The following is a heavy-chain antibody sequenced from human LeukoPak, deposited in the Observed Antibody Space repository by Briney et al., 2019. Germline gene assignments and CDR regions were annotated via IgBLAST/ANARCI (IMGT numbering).Heavy chain of an antibody. J-gene: IGHJ6*02. CDR1: GGSISSYY. Sequence: PSETLSLTCTVSGGSISSYYWSWIRQPPGKGLEWIGYIYYSGSTNYNPSLKSRVTISVDTSKNQFSLKLSSVTAAGTAVYYCASDSSGSHLYYYGMDVWGQGTTVTVSS. D-gene: IGHD3-22*01. CDR3: ASDSSGSHLYYYGMDV. V-gene: IGHV4-59*01. CDR2: IYYSGST.